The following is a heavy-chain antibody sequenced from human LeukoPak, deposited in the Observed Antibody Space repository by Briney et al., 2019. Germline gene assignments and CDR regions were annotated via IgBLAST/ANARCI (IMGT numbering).Heavy chain of an antibody. CDR3: ARAGYSSSWYQFDY. D-gene: IGHD6-13*01. CDR1: GFTFSSYE. V-gene: IGHV3-48*03. Sequence: GGSLRLSCAASGFTFSSYEMNWVRQAPGKGLEWVSYISSSGSTIYYADSVKGRFTISRDNSKNTLYLQMNSLRAEDTAVYYCARAGYSSSWYQFDYWGQGTLVTVSS. CDR2: ISSSGSTI. J-gene: IGHJ4*02.